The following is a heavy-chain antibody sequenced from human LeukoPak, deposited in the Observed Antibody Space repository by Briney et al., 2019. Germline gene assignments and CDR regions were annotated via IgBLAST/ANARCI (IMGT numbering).Heavy chain of an antibody. Sequence: SETLSLTCTVSGGSISSYYWSWIRQPPGKGLEWIGYIYYSGSTNYNPSLKSRVTISVDTSKNQFSLKLSSVTAADTAVYYCARDLRVYCSSTSCYEETHYYMDVWGKGTTVTVSS. J-gene: IGHJ6*03. V-gene: IGHV4-59*01. D-gene: IGHD2-2*01. CDR3: ARDLRVYCSSTSCYEETHYYMDV. CDR2: IYYSGST. CDR1: GGSISSYY.